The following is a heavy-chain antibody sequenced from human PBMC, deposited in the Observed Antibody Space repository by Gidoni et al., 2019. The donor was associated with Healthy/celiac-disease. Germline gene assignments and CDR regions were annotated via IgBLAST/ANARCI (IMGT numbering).Heavy chain of an antibody. CDR3: ARDPAAFLFDFWSGYDY. J-gene: IGHJ4*02. CDR2: ISYDGSNK. V-gene: IGHV3-30-3*01. CDR1: GFTFRSYA. Sequence: QVQLVESGGGVVQPGRSLRLSCAASGFTFRSYAMHWVRQAPGKGLEWVAVISYDGSNKYYADSVKGRFTISRDNSKNTLYLQMNSLRAEDTAVYYCARDPAAFLFDFWSGYDYWGQGTLVTVSS. D-gene: IGHD3-3*01.